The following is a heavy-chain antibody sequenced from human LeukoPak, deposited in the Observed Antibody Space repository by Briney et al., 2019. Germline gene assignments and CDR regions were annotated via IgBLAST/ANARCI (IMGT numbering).Heavy chain of an antibody. CDR2: INPINGDT. CDR1: GYRFIDYY. J-gene: IGHJ4*02. D-gene: IGHD4-17*01. Sequence: GASVKVSCKASGYRFIDYYMHWVRQAPGQGLEWMGWINPINGDTIYAQKFRGRVTVTRDTSITTAYMELSRLRSNDTAVYYCASGDHRGGDYSSGNWGQGTLVTVSS. CDR3: ASGDHRGGDYSSGN. V-gene: IGHV1-2*02.